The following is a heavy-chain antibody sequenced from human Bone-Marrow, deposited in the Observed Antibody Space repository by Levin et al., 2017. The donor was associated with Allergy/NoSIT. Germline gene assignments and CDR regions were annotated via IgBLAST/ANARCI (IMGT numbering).Heavy chain of an antibody. CDR2: IYSGTT. Sequence: SETLSLSCNVSGTSISGSYWSWIRQPPGKGLEWIGHIYSGTTNYNPSLKSRVTISEDTSKNQFSLILTSVTAADTAVYYCVRDGYGSGSYGWFDPWRQGTQVTVAS. CDR1: GTSISGSY. J-gene: IGHJ5*02. CDR3: VRDGYGSGSYGWFDP. V-gene: IGHV4-59*01. D-gene: IGHD3-10*01.